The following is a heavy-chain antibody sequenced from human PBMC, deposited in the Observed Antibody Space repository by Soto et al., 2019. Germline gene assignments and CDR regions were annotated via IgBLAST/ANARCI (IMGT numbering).Heavy chain of an antibody. D-gene: IGHD3-22*01. J-gene: IGHJ4*02. CDR2: ISSDGSNK. V-gene: IGHV3-30-3*01. Sequence: QVQLVESGGGVVQPGRSLRLSCAASGFTFSSYAMHWVRQAPGKGLEWVAVISSDGSNKYYADSVKGRFTISRDNSKNTLYLQMNSLRAEDTAVYYCARDTDYYDSSGYSDYWGQGTLVTVSS. CDR1: GFTFSSYA. CDR3: ARDTDYYDSSGYSDY.